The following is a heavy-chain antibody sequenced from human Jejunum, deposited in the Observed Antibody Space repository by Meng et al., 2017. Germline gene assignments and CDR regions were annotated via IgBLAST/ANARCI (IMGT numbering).Heavy chain of an antibody. Sequence: GESLKISCAASGFTLSSYEMNWVRQAPGKGLEWVSYISKSGTIIYDADSVKGRFTVSRDNANNLLYLQMNSLRAEDTAVYYCARDYYHSSGYYLFDYWVQGTLVTVSS. J-gene: IGHJ4*02. CDR1: GFTLSSYE. V-gene: IGHV3-48*03. D-gene: IGHD3-22*01. CDR3: ARDYYHSSGYYLFDY. CDR2: ISKSGTII.